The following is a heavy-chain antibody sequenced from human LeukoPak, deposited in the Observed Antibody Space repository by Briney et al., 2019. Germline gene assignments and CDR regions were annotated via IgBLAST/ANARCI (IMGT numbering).Heavy chain of an antibody. D-gene: IGHD6-13*01. J-gene: IGHJ4*02. CDR2: IYSGSST. V-gene: IGHV3-53*01. CDR1: GFTVSSNY. CDR3: ARGTGIAEYYFDY. Sequence: PGGSLRLSCAASGFTVSSNYMSWVRQAPGKGLEWVSVIYSGSSTYYADSVKGRFTISRDNSKNTLYLQMNSLRAEDTAVYYCARGTGIAEYYFDYWGQGTLVTVSS.